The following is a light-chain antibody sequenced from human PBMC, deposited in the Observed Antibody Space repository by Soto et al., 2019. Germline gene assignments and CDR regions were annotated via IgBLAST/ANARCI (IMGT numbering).Light chain of an antibody. CDR2: DVR. CDR3: CSYAGSYTWI. CDR1: IGDVGGYNY. V-gene: IGLV2-11*01. J-gene: IGLJ2*01. Sequence: QSALAQPPSVSGSPGQSVTISCTGTIGDVGGYNYVSWYQQHPDMAPKLIISDVRERPSGVPNRFSGSKSGNTASLTISGVQSDDEADYYCCSYAGSYTWIFGGGTKVTVL.